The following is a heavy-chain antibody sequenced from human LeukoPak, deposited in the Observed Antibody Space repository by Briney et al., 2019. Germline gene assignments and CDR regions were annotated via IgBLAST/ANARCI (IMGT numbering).Heavy chain of an antibody. D-gene: IGHD2/OR15-2a*01. CDR1: GGSLSGYY. CDR2: INHSGST. CDR3: AGHHPRNTVDF. J-gene: IGHJ4*02. Sequence: SETLSLTCAVYGGSLSGYYWSWIRQPPGKGLEWIGEINHSGSTNYNPSLKSRVTISLDTSKNQFSLKLSSVTAADTAVYYCAGHHPRNTVDFWGQGTLVTVAS. V-gene: IGHV4-34*01.